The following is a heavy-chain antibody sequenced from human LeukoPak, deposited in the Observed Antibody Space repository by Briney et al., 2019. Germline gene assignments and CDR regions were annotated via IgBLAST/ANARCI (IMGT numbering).Heavy chain of an antibody. J-gene: IGHJ1*01. CDR3: AKDISRVGATPSFQH. CDR2: ISGSGGST. CDR1: GFTFSSYA. V-gene: IGHV3-23*01. D-gene: IGHD1-26*01. Sequence: PGGSLRLSCAASGFTFSSYAMSWVRQAPGKGLEWVSAISGSGGSTYYADSVKGRFAISRDNSKNTLYLQMNSLRAEDTAVYYCAKDISRVGATPSFQHWGQGTLVTVSS.